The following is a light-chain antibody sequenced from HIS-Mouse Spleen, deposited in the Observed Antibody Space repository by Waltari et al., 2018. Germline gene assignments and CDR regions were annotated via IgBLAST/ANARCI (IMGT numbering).Light chain of an antibody. V-gene: IGLV2-11*01. CDR2: DVS. J-gene: IGLJ3*02. CDR1: SSDVGGYNY. CDR3: AAWDDSLNGPV. Sequence: QSALTQPRSVSGSPGQSVTISCTGTSSDVGGYNYVSWYQQHPGKAPKLMIYDVSKRPSGFPDRFSGSKSGNTASLTISGLQSEDEADYYCAAWDDSLNGPVFGGGTKLTVL.